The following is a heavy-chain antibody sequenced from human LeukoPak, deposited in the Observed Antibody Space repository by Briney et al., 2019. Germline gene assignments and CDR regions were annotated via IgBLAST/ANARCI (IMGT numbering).Heavy chain of an antibody. CDR1: GFTFNTLA. D-gene: IGHD5-18*01. CDR2: INARGFIT. V-gene: IGHV3-23*01. J-gene: IGHJ4*02. Sequence: GGSLRLSCAASGFTFNTLAMSWVRQAPGKGLEWVSAINARGFITYYADSVKGRFTISRDNSKNTLFLQMNSLSVEDTAVYYCVNHKTAKVRGCLDHWGQGILVTGSS. CDR3: VNHKTAKVRGCLDH.